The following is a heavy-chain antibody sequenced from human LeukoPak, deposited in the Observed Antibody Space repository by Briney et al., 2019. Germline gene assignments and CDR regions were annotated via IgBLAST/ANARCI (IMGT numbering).Heavy chain of an antibody. Sequence: SETLSLTCTGSGRSNTSYYGRWLRQPPGKGLEWIGYIYYSGSTKYNPSLKSRVSISVDMSKNQFTLKLSSVTAADTAVYYCSRWGYSHGPFDYWGQGTLVTVSS. V-gene: IGHV4-59*01. CDR1: GRSNTSYY. CDR2: IYYSGST. CDR3: SRWGYSHGPFDY. D-gene: IGHD2-15*01. J-gene: IGHJ4*02.